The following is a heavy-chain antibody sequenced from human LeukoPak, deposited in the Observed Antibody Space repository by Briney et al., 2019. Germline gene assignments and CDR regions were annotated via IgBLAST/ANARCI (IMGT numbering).Heavy chain of an antibody. J-gene: IGHJ4*02. D-gene: IGHD2-2*01. V-gene: IGHV3-23*01. CDR3: ARTGYCSSTSSSAGL. Sequence: AGGSLRLPCAASGFTFSSYAMSWVGQAPGKGLDWVSGLSGGGSTYYADSVKGRFTISRDNSKNTLYLQMNSLRAEDTAVYYCARTGYCSSTSSSAGLWGQGHLVTV. CDR2: LSGGGST. CDR1: GFTFSSYA.